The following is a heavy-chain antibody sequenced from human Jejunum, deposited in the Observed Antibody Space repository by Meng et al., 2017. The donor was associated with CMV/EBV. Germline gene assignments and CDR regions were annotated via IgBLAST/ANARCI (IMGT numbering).Heavy chain of an antibody. CDR3: ARDSITNSYKYDYFDY. CDR1: GFPFSDYA. Sequence: SGFPFSDYALPWVRQAPGKGLEWVAVISYDGKNKHTADAVGGRFTIFRDNSQNTLFLQMNSLIIEDTAVYFCARDSITNSYKYDYFDYWGQGTLVTVSS. CDR2: ISYDGKNK. D-gene: IGHD5-24*01. V-gene: IGHV3-30*04. J-gene: IGHJ4*02.